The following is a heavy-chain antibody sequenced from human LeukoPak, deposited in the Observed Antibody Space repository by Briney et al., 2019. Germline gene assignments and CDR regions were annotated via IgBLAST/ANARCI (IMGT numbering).Heavy chain of an antibody. J-gene: IGHJ4*02. V-gene: IGHV3-23*01. Sequence: PEASLRLSCAASGFTFSSYAMSWVRQAPGKGLEWVSAISGSGGSTYYADSVEGRLTISRDNSKNTLYLQMNSLRAEDTAVYYCAKLTVTQGDDYWGQGTLVTVSS. CDR2: ISGSGGST. CDR3: AKLTVTQGDDY. D-gene: IGHD4-17*01. CDR1: GFTFSSYA.